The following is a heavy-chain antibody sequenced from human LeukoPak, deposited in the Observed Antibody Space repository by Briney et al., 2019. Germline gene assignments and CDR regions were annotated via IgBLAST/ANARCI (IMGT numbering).Heavy chain of an antibody. CDR3: ARDPTGDNWFDP. Sequence: ASVKVSCKASGYTFTSYYIHWVRQAPGQGLEWMGIINPSGGSTSYAQKFQGRVTMTRDTSTSTVYMELSSLRSEDTAVYYCARDPTGDNWFDPWGQRTLVTVSS. D-gene: IGHD1-1*01. CDR1: GYTFTSYY. J-gene: IGHJ5*02. V-gene: IGHV1-46*01. CDR2: INPSGGST.